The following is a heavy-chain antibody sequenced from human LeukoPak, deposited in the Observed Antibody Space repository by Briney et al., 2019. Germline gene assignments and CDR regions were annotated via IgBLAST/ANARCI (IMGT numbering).Heavy chain of an antibody. Sequence: GGSLRLSCAASGFTFSSYGMHWVRQAPGKGLEWMAFIRYDGSNKYYADSVKGRFTISRDNSKNTLYLQMNSLRAEDTAVYYCAKVGIAAAGGDYWGQGTLVTVSS. D-gene: IGHD6-13*01. CDR1: GFTFSSYG. J-gene: IGHJ4*02. CDR2: IRYDGSNK. V-gene: IGHV3-30*02. CDR3: AKVGIAAAGGDY.